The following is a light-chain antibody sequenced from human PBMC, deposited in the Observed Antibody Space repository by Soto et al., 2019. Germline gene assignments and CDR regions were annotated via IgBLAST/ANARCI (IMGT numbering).Light chain of an antibody. Sequence: DLQMTQSPSSLSASVGDRVTITCRASRSISTYLNWYQQKPGKAPKLLIYAASSLQSGVPSRFSGSGSGTDFTLTISSLQPEDFSTYYCQQSYRTPYTFGQGTKLEIK. CDR2: AAS. CDR1: RSISTY. J-gene: IGKJ2*01. V-gene: IGKV1-39*01. CDR3: QQSYRTPYT.